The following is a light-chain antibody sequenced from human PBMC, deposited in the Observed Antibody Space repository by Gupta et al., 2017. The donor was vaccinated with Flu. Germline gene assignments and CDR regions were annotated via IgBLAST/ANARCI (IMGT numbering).Light chain of an antibody. Sequence: IVLTHSPGTLSLSPGERATLSCRASQSVSSSYLAWYQQKPGQAPRLLIYGASSRATGIPDRFSGSGSGTEFTLTISRLEPEDFAVYYCQQDGSSRWTFGQGTKVEIK. CDR3: QQDGSSRWT. J-gene: IGKJ1*01. CDR1: QSVSSSY. CDR2: GAS. V-gene: IGKV3-20*01.